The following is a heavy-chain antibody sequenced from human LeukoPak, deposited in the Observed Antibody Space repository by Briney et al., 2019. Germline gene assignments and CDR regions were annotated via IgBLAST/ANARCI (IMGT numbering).Heavy chain of an antibody. Sequence: PSETLSLTCTVSGGSISSYYWSWIRQPAGKGLEWIGRIYTSGSTNYNPSLKSRVTMSVDTSKNQFSLKLSSVTAADTAVYYCAREIAYSYCFLYYFDYRGQGTLVTVSS. D-gene: IGHD5-18*01. J-gene: IGHJ4*02. V-gene: IGHV4-4*07. CDR2: IYTSGST. CDR1: GGSISSYY. CDR3: AREIAYSYCFLYYFDY.